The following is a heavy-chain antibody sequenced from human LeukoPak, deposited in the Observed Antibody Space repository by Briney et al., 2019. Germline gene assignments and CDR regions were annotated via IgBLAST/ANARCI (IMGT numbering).Heavy chain of an antibody. V-gene: IGHV3-74*01. CDR2: INPDDKSA. Sequence: GGSLRLSCAASGFTFSKYWLHWLRQAPGKGLVWVSRINPDDKSASYADSVKGRFTIARDDARKTLYLQMNSLRAEDTAVYYCLTIVETTFDAFDIWGRGTMVTVSS. CDR1: GFTFSKYW. D-gene: IGHD2/OR15-2a*01. J-gene: IGHJ3*02. CDR3: LTIVETTFDAFDI.